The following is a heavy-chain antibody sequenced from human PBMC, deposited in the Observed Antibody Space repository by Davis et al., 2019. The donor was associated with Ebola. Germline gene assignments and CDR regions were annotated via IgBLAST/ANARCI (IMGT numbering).Heavy chain of an antibody. V-gene: IGHV3-53*01. Sequence: PGGSLRLSCAASGFTASTNYMGWVRHTPGQGLEWVAVIHAGGTTDYSDSVKGRFTISRDNAKNSLFLQMNSLRAEDTAVYHCARGITMVRGIADFDSWGQGTLVTVSS. CDR3: ARGITMVRGIADFDS. J-gene: IGHJ4*02. D-gene: IGHD3-10*01. CDR2: IHAGGTT. CDR1: GFTASTNY.